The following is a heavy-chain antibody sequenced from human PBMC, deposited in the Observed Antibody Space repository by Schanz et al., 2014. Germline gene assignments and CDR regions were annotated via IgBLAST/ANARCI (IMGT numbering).Heavy chain of an antibody. CDR2: LWHDGSKK. CDR1: GFTFSSYD. Sequence: QVQLVESGGGVVQPGRSLRLSCVASGFTFSSYDVFWVRQAPGKGLEWVAILWHDGSKKYYADSVKGRFTVSRDNSKNTLYLQLNSLRAEDTAVYYCLAPDYDMDVWGQGTLVTVSS. V-gene: IGHV3-33*01. CDR3: LAPDYDMDV. J-gene: IGHJ6*02.